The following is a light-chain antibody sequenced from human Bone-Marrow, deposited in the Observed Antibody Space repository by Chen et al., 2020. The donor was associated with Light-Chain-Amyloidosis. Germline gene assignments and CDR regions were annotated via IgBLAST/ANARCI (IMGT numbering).Light chain of an antibody. CDR1: QDITNY. CDR2: DAS. CDR3: QQYADLPYA. V-gene: IGKV1-33*01. J-gene: IGKJ2*01. Sequence: DIQMAQAPSSLSASVGDRVTITCQASQDITNYLNWYQQKPGEVPKLLIYDASTLETGVPARFIVDQSGTHFTFTITSLQREDIATYYCQQYADLPYAFGQGTNLEIK.